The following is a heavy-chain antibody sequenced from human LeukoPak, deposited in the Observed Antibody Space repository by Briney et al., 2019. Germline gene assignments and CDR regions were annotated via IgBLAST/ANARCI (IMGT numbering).Heavy chain of an antibody. CDR3: AGTQDWFDP. J-gene: IGHJ5*02. CDR2: IYYSGST. Sequence: SETLSLTCTVSGGSISSYYWSWIRQPPGKGLEWIGYIYYSGSTNYNPSLKSRVTISVDTSKNQFSLKLSSVTAADTAVYYCAGTQDWFDPWGPGTLVTVSS. CDR1: GGSISSYY. V-gene: IGHV4-59*08.